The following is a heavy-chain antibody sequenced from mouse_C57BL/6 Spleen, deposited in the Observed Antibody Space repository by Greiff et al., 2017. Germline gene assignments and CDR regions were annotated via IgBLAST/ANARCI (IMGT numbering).Heavy chain of an antibody. J-gene: IGHJ4*01. CDR1: GFSFNTYA. Sequence: EVQVVESGGGLVQPKGSLKLSCAASGFSFNTYAMNWVRQAPGKGLEWVARIRSKSNNYATYYADSVKDRFTISRDDSESMLYLQMNNLKTEDTAMYYCVRRGYDMDYWGQGTSVTVSS. CDR2: IRSKSNNYAT. V-gene: IGHV10-1*01. CDR3: VRRGYDMDY.